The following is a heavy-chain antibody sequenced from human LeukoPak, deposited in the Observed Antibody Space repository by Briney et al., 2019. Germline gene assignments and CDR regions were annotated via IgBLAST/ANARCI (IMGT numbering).Heavy chain of an antibody. V-gene: IGHV3-73*01. J-gene: IGHJ6*02. D-gene: IGHD6-19*01. Sequence: PGGSLKLSCAASGFTFSGSAMHWVRQASGKGLEWVGRIRSKANSYATAYAASVKGRFTISRDDSKNTAYLQMNSLKTEDTAVYYCTSFYRSGWHYYYYYGMDVWGQGTTVTVSS. CDR2: IRSKANSYAT. CDR3: TSFYRSGWHYYYYYGMDV. CDR1: GFTFSGSA.